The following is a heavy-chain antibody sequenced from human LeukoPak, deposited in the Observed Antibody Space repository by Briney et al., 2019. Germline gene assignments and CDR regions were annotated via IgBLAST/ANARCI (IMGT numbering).Heavy chain of an antibody. J-gene: IGHJ5*02. D-gene: IGHD2-15*01. Sequence: PSETLSLTCAVYGGSFSGYYWSWIRQPPGKGLEWIGEINHSGSTNYNPSLKSRVTISVDTSKNQFSLQLNSVTPEDTAVYYCARVSSGGTYSPIHGYNWFDPWGQGTLVTVSS. V-gene: IGHV4-34*01. CDR1: GGSFSGYY. CDR3: ARVSSGGTYSPIHGYNWFDP. CDR2: INHSGST.